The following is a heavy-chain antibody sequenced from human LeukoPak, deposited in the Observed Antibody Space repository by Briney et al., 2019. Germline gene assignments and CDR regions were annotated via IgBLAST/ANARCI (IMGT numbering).Heavy chain of an antibody. J-gene: IGHJ4*02. CDR1: GFTFSSYG. CDR2: ISYDGSNK. CDR3: ARARDSGSYNDY. D-gene: IGHD1-26*01. Sequence: PGRSLRLSCAASGFTFSSYGMHWVRQAPGKGLEWVAVISYDGSNKYYADSVKGRFTISRDNSKNTLYLQMNSLRAEDTAVYYCARARDSGSYNDYWGQGTLVTVSS. V-gene: IGHV3-30*03.